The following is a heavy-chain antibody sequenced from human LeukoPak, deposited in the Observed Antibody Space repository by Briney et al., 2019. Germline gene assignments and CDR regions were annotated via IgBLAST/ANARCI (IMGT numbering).Heavy chain of an antibody. J-gene: IGHJ3*02. CDR1: GGTFISYA. CDR3: ARPWKIFGVTTPFDI. D-gene: IGHD3-3*01. Sequence: ASVKVSCKASGGTFISYAISWVRQAPGQGLEWMGGIIPIFGTANYAQKFQGRVTITAHKSTSTAYMELSSLRSEDTAVYYCARPWKIFGVTTPFDIWGQGTMVTVSS. CDR2: IIPIFGTA. V-gene: IGHV1-69*06.